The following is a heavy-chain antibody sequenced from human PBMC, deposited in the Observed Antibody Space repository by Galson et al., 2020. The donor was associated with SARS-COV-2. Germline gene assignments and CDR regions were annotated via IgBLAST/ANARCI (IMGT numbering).Heavy chain of an antibody. V-gene: IGHV4-4*02. CDR1: GGSISSSNW. J-gene: IGHJ6*03. CDR3: ARESALGYDSVHYYYYYYMDV. Sequence: SETLSLTCAVSGGSISSSNWWSWVRQPPGKGLEWIGEIYHSGSTNYNPSLKSRVTISVDKSKNQFSLKLSSVTAADTAVYYCARESALGYDSVHYYYYYYMDVWGKGTTVTVSS. CDR2: IYHSGST. D-gene: IGHD5-12*01.